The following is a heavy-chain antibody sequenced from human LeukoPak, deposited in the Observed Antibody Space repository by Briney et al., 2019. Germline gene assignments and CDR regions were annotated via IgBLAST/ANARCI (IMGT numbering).Heavy chain of an antibody. D-gene: IGHD4-17*01. CDR1: GFTFSDYY. J-gene: IGHJ6*03. V-gene: IGHV3-7*01. Sequence: HPGGSLRLSCAASGFTFSDYYMSWIRQAPGKGLEWVANIKQDGSEKYYVDSVKGRFTISRDNAKNSLYLQMNSLRAEDTAVYYCARTRTVTTDYYYYMDVWGKGTTVTVSS. CDR2: IKQDGSEK. CDR3: ARTRTVTTDYYYYMDV.